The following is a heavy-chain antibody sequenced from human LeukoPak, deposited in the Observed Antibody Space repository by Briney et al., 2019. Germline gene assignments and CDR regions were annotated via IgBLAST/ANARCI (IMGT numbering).Heavy chain of an antibody. CDR3: ARGRMTAITNYYFYGMDV. D-gene: IGHD2-21*02. J-gene: IGHJ6*02. CDR2: ISSNGGST. Sequence: PGGSLRLSCAASGFTFSSYAMHLVRQAPGKGLEYVSAISSNGGSTYYANSVKGRFTISRDNSKNTLYLQMGSLRAEDMAVYYCARGRMTAITNYYFYGMDVWGQGTTVTVSS. V-gene: IGHV3-64*01. CDR1: GFTFSSYA.